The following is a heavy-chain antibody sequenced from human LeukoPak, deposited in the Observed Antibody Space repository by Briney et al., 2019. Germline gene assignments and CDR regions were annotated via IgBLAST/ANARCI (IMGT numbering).Heavy chain of an antibody. CDR1: GFTFSSYG. J-gene: IGHJ4*02. Sequence: PGGSLRLSCAASGFTFSSYGMHWVRQAPGKGLEWVAAISYDGSNKYYADSVKGRFTISRDNSKNTVYVQTNSLRVEDTAVYYCARGRYLEWLAIDFDYWGQGTLVTVSS. CDR2: ISYDGSNK. CDR3: ARGRYLEWLAIDFDY. D-gene: IGHD3-3*01. V-gene: IGHV3-30*03.